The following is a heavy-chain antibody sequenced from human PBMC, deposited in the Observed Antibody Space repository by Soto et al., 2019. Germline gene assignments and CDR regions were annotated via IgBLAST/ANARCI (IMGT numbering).Heavy chain of an antibody. V-gene: IGHV4-30-2*01. CDR3: ARADYNDYFDS. CDR1: GVSMNTGGYS. D-gene: IGHD4-4*01. Sequence: SETLSLTCAVSGVSMNTGGYSWNWIRQPPGKGLEWVGHIYQSGSTYYNPSLKSRVTISLDMSKNQFSLELTSMTPADTAVYYWARADYNDYFDSWGPGTPVX. J-gene: IGHJ4*02. CDR2: IYQSGST.